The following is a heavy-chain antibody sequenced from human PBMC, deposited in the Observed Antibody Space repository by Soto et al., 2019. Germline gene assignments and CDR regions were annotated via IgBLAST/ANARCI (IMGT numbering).Heavy chain of an antibody. CDR2: ISSSSSYT. D-gene: IGHD3-22*01. V-gene: IGHV3-11*06. J-gene: IGHJ4*02. CDR3: ATGHYYDSSGYFLGAQDY. Sequence: GSLRLSCAASGFPFSDYYMSWIRQATGEGLEWVSYISSSSSYTNYADSVKGRFTISRDNAKNSLYLQMNSLRAEDTAVYYCATGHYYDSSGYFLGAQDYWGQGTLVTVSS. CDR1: GFPFSDYY.